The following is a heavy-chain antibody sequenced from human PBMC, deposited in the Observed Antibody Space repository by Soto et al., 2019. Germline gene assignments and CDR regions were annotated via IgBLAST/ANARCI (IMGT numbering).Heavy chain of an antibody. D-gene: IGHD4-17*01. V-gene: IGHV3-30*18. J-gene: IGHJ4*02. Sequence: QVQLVESGGGVVQPGRSLRLSCAASGFTSSTYGIHWVRQAPGMGLEWVAVISYGGRNEYYAESVKGRFTISRANYKNTLYLQMHSLRADDTALYYCAKDHLMTTVTTVGYWGQGALVTVSS. CDR2: ISYGGRNE. CDR3: AKDHLMTTVTTVGY. CDR1: GFTSSTYG.